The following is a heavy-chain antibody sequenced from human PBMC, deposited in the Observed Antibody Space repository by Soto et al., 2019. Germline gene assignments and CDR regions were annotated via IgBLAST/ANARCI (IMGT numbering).Heavy chain of an antibody. CDR1: GFAVSSNY. J-gene: IGHJ6*02. Sequence: PGGSLRLSCAASGFAVSSNYMSWVRQAPGKGLEWVSVIYSGGSTYCADSVKGRFTISRDNSKTTLYLQMNRLRAEDTAVYYCATTVTTTTNWVYYYYGMDVWGQGTTVTVSS. CDR3: ATTVTTTTNWVYYYYGMDV. CDR2: IYSGGST. V-gene: IGHV3-53*01. D-gene: IGHD4-4*01.